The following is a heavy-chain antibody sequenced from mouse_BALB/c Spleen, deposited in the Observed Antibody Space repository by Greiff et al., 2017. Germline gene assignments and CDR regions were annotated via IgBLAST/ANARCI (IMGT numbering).Heavy chain of an antibody. CDR1: GYTFTSYN. CDR2: IYPGNGDT. V-gene: IGHV1-12*01. J-gene: IGHJ4*01. D-gene: IGHD2-1*01. Sequence: QVQLQQPGAELVKPGASVKMSCKASGYTFTSYNMHWVKQTPGQGLEWIGAIYPGNGDTSYNQKFKGKATLTADKSSSTAYMQLSSLTSEDSAVYYCARSAWVYGNLMGYWGQGTSVTVSS. CDR3: ARSAWVYGNLMGY.